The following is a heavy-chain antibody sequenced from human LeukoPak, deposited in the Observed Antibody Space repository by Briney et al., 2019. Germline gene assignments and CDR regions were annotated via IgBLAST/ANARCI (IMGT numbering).Heavy chain of an antibody. D-gene: IGHD1-26*01. V-gene: IGHV3-21*01. CDR2: ISSSSSYI. J-gene: IGHJ5*02. CDR1: GFTFSTYA. Sequence: PGGSLRLSCAASGFTFSTYAVNWVRQAPGKGLEWVSSISSSSSYIYYADSVKGRFTISRDNAKNSLYLQMNSLRAEDTAVYYCASFPRWELLYRVSWGQGTLVTVSS. CDR3: ASFPRWELLYRVS.